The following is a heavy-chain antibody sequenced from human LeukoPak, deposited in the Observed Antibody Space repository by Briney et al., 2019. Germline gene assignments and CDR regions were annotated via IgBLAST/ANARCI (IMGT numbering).Heavy chain of an antibody. D-gene: IGHD2-2*01. CDR1: GGSISSYY. CDR3: ARGLGSSDLN. J-gene: IGHJ4*02. CDR2: IYYSGST. V-gene: IGHV4-59*12. Sequence: SETLSLTCTVSGGSISSYYWSWIRQPPGKGLEWIGYIYYSGSTNYNPSLKSRVTISVDTSKNQFSLKLSSVTAADTAVYYCARGLGSSDLNWGQGTLVTVSS.